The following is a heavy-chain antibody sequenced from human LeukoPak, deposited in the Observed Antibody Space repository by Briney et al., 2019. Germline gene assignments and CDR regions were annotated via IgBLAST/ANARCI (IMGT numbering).Heavy chain of an antibody. D-gene: IGHD3-3*01. V-gene: IGHV4-34*01. CDR2: INHSGST. J-gene: IGHJ4*02. CDR1: GGSFSGYY. CDR3: ARHYDFWSGYYPFDY. Sequence: PSETLSLTCAVYGGSFSGYYWSWIRQPPGKGLEWIGEINHSGSTNYNPSLKSRVTISVDTSKNQFSLKLSSVTAADTAVYYCARHYDFWSGYYPFDYWGQGTLVTVSS.